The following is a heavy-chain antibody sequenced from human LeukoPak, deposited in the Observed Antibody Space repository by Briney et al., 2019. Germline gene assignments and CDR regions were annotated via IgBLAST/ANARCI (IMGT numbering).Heavy chain of an antibody. V-gene: IGHV3-48*01. D-gene: IGHD3-10*01. CDR3: AALRGLQNWYFDL. CDR1: VSNFSSYN. Sequence: PGGSLILSCAGSVSNFSSYNINWVRQAPGKGLEWVSYISSGSGTIYYADSVKGRFTISRDNAKNSLFLQMNSLRAEDTAVYYCAALRGLQNWYFDLWGRGTLVTVSS. J-gene: IGHJ2*01. CDR2: ISSGSGTI.